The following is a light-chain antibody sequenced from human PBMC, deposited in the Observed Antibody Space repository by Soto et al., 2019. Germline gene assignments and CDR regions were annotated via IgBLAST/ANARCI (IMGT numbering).Light chain of an antibody. Sequence: LSLAPGTLSLSQGERATLSCRASQSVSNNYLAWYQQKPGQAPRLLIYGASNRATGIPDRFSGSGSGTDFTLTISRLEPEDFAVYYCQQYGRLGTFGHGTNVDIK. CDR3: QQYGRLGT. J-gene: IGKJ3*01. V-gene: IGKV3-20*01. CDR2: GAS. CDR1: QSVSNNY.